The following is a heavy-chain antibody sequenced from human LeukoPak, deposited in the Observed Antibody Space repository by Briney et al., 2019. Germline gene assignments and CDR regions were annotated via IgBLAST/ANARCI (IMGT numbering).Heavy chain of an antibody. CDR2: ISYDGSNK. V-gene: IGHV3-30*03. CDR3: ARGREDCSSTSCYFPYWYYMDV. Sequence: PGGSLRLSCAASGFTFSSYGMHWVRQAPGKGLEWVAVISYDGSNKYYADSVKGRFTISRDNSKNTLYLQMNSLRAEDTAVYYCARGREDCSSTSCYFPYWYYMDVWGKGTTVTVSS. CDR1: GFTFSSYG. D-gene: IGHD2-2*01. J-gene: IGHJ6*03.